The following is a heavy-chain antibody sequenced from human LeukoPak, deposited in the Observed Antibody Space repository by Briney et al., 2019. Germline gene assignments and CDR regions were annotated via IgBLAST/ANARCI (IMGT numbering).Heavy chain of an antibody. CDR2: INHSGST. Sequence: ASETLSLTCAVYGVSFSGYYWSWIRQPPGMGLEWIGEINHSGSTNYNPSLKSRVTISIDTSKNQFSLKLSSVTAADTAAYYCAVPESSSWSFDYWGQGTLVTVSS. J-gene: IGHJ4*02. CDR3: AVPESSSWSFDY. D-gene: IGHD6-13*01. V-gene: IGHV4-34*01. CDR1: GVSFSGYY.